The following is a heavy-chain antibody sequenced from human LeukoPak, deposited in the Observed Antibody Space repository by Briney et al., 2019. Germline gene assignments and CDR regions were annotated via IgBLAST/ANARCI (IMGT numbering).Heavy chain of an antibody. CDR1: GGSISSSSFY. CDR2: INHSGST. J-gene: IGHJ4*02. Sequence: SETLSLTCTVSGGSISSSSFYWGWIRQPPGKGLEWIGEINHSGSTNYNPSLKSRVTISVDTSKNQFSLKLSSVTAADTAVYYCARASIAVDYWGQGTLVTVSS. V-gene: IGHV4-39*07. D-gene: IGHD2-15*01. CDR3: ARASIAVDY.